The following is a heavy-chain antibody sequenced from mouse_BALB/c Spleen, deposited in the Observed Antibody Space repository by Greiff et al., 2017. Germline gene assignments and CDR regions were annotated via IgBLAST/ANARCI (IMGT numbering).Heavy chain of an antibody. CDR3: ARGTELVLDY. Sequence: EVQLQQSGAELVKPGASVKLSCTASGFNIKDTYMPWVKQRPEQGLEWIGRIDPANGNTKYDPKFQGKATITADTSSNTAYLQLSSLTSEDTAVYYCARGTELVLDYWGQGTTLTVSS. D-gene: IGHD3-1*01. V-gene: IGHV14-3*02. CDR1: GFNIKDTY. CDR2: IDPANGNT. J-gene: IGHJ2*01.